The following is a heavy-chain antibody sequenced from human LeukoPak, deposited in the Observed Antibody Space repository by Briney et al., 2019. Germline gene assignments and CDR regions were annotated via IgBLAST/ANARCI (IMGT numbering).Heavy chain of an antibody. V-gene: IGHV4-38-2*02. D-gene: IGHD4-17*01. CDR1: NYSISNSLY. CDR3: ARGPYGYYMDV. Sequence: SQTLSLTCSGSNYSISNSLYWGWLRRPPGKGLEWIGSIYRSGSTFYNPSLKSRVTISLDTSKNQFSLKLSSVTAADTAVYFCARGPYGYYMDVWGKGTTVTVSS. CDR2: IYRSGST. J-gene: IGHJ6*03.